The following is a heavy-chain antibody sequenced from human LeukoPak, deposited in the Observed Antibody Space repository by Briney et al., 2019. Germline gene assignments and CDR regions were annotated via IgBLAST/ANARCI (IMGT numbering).Heavy chain of an antibody. D-gene: IGHD6-13*01. CDR2: ISGSSGST. V-gene: IGHV3-23*01. CDR3: AKAGLLMTAAGIFDS. CDR1: GFPFSSYA. J-gene: IGHJ4*02. Sequence: VGSLRLSCAASGFPFSSYAMSWVRQAPGKGLEWVSGISGSSGSTYHADSVKGRFPISRDNSKNTLYLQMNSLRADDTAVYYCAKAGLLMTAAGIFDSWGQGTLVTVSS.